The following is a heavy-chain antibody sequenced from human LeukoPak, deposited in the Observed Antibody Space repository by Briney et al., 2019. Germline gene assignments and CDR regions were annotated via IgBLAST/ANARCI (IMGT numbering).Heavy chain of an antibody. D-gene: IGHD6-19*01. Sequence: PGGSLRLSCAASGFTFSSYAMSWVRQAPGKGLEWVSAISGSGGSTYYADSVKGRFTISRDNSKNTLYLQMNSLRAEDTAVYYCAKESVRGYSSGWNGDNWFDPWGQGTLVTVSS. CDR1: GFTFSSYA. CDR3: AKESVRGYSSGWNGDNWFDP. CDR2: ISGSGGST. V-gene: IGHV3-23*01. J-gene: IGHJ5*02.